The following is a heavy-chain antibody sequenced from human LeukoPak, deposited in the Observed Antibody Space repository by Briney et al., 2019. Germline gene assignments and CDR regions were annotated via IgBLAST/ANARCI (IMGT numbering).Heavy chain of an antibody. J-gene: IGHJ4*02. CDR2: ISYDGSNK. Sequence: PGGSLTLSCAASGFTFSSYGMHWVRQVPGKWLGWVAFISYDGSNKYYADSVKGRFTISRDNSKNTLYLQMNSLRAEDTAVYYCAKAISSSWYRGIDYWGQGTLVTVSS. D-gene: IGHD6-13*01. V-gene: IGHV3-30*18. CDR3: AKAISSSWYRGIDY. CDR1: GFTFSSYG.